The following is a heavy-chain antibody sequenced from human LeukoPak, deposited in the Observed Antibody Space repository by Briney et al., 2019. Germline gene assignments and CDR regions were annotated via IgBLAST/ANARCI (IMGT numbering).Heavy chain of an antibody. Sequence: PGGSLRLSCAASIFPFSSYAMNWVRQAPGKGLEWVSSISSTGVGTYYADSVRGRFTISRDNSKNTLYLQMNSLRAEDTAVYYCVKEGSLYYLDYWGQGTLVTVSS. V-gene: IGHV3-23*01. J-gene: IGHJ4*02. D-gene: IGHD3-16*01. CDR2: ISSTGVGT. CDR1: IFPFSSYA. CDR3: VKEGSLYYLDY.